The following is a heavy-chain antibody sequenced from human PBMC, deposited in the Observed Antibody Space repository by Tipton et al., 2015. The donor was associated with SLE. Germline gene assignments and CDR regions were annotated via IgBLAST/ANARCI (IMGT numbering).Heavy chain of an antibody. CDR3: ARHDYDILTGYPDYFDY. Sequence: GSLRLSCAVYGGSFSDYYWSWIRQPPGKGLEWIGEINHSGNTNYNPSLKSRVTISVDTSKNQFSLRLSSVTAADTAVYYCARHDYDILTGYPDYFDYWGQGTLVSVSS. CDR2: INHSGNT. CDR1: GGSFSDYY. V-gene: IGHV4-34*01. D-gene: IGHD3-9*01. J-gene: IGHJ4*02.